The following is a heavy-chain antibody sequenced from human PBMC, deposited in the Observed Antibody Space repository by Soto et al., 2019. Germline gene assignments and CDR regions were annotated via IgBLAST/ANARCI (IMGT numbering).Heavy chain of an antibody. J-gene: IGHJ4*02. CDR1: GYSFTSYW. CDR3: ARHPPPPYSGYDSLFFFDY. CDR2: IYPGDSDT. D-gene: IGHD5-12*01. V-gene: IGHV5-51*01. Sequence: GESLKLSCKGSGYSFTSYWIGWVRQMPGKGLEWMGIIYPGDSDTRYSPSFQGQVTISAEKSISTAYLQWSSLKASDTAMYYCARHPPPPYSGYDSLFFFDYWGQGTLVTVSS.